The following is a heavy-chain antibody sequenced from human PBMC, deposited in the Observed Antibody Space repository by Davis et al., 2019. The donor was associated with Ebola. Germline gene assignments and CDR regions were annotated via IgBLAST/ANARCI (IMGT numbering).Heavy chain of an antibody. D-gene: IGHD4-17*01. J-gene: IGHJ4*02. CDR3: ARAQFGDVVLDY. V-gene: IGHV3-13*01. CDR2: IGTAGDT. Sequence: GESLKISCAASGFTFTRYSMNWVRQTTGKGLEWVSVIGTAGDTYYRGSVKGRFTISRENARNSLYLQMNSLTAGDTAVYYCARAQFGDVVLDYWGQGTLVTVSS. CDR1: GFTFTRYS.